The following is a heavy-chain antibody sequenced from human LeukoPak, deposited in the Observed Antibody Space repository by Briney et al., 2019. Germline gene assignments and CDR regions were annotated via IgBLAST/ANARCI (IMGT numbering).Heavy chain of an antibody. V-gene: IGHV3-21*01. CDR3: AREEFRNFDY. CDR1: GFTFSSYS. J-gene: IGHJ4*02. CDR2: ISSSSSYI. Sequence: PGGSLRLSXAASGFTFSSYSMNWVRQAPGKGLEWVSSISSSSSYIYYADSVKGRFTISRDNAKNSLYLQMNSLRAEDTAVYYCAREEFRNFDYWGQGTLVTVSS.